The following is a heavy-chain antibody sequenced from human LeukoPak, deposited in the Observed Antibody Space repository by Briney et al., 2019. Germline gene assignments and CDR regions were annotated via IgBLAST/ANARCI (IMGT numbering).Heavy chain of an antibody. CDR1: GGSFSGYY. J-gene: IGHJ6*03. CDR3: ARAPYYSAYYYYYYMDV. CDR2: INHSGST. Sequence: PSETLSLTCAVYGGSFSGYYWSWIRQTPGKGLEWIGEINHSGSTNYNPSLKSRVTISVDTSKNQFSLKLSSVTAADTAVYYCARAPYYSAYYYYYYMDVWGKGTTVTVSS. D-gene: IGHD3-10*01. V-gene: IGHV4-34*01.